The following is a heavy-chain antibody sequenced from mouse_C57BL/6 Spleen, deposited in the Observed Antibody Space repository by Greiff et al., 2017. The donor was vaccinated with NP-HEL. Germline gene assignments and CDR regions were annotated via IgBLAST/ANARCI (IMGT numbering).Heavy chain of an antibody. V-gene: IGHV1-15*01. CDR3: LYYDYDGLYFDY. Sequence: QVQLKESGAELVRPGASVTLSCKASGYTFTDYEMHWVKQTPVHGLEWIGAIDPETGGTAYNQKFKGKAILTADKSSSTAYMELRSLTSEDSAVYYCLYYDYDGLYFDYWGQGTTLTVSS. J-gene: IGHJ2*01. CDR2: IDPETGGT. CDR1: GYTFTDYE. D-gene: IGHD2-4*01.